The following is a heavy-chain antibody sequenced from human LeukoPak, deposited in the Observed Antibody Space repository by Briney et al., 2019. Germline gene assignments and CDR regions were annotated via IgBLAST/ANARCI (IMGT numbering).Heavy chain of an antibody. D-gene: IGHD6-13*01. Sequence: EASVTVSCKASGFTFTDYYIHWVRQAPGQGLEWMGSIHPKSGGTKYAQKFQGRVTVTRDTSISATYMELSRLTSDDTAVYYCARDPPAAGSTEFDFWGQGTLVTVSS. CDR3: ARDPPAAGSTEFDF. V-gene: IGHV1-2*02. CDR1: GFTFTDYY. J-gene: IGHJ4*02. CDR2: IHPKSGGT.